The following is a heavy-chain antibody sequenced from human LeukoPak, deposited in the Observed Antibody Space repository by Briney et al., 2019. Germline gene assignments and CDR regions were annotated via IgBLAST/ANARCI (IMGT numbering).Heavy chain of an antibody. Sequence: PGDSLRLSCAASGFTFNKYWMTWVRQAPGKGLEWLANIKQDGSDKHYVNSVKGRFTISRDNAKNSVYLQLNRLRDEDTAIYYCTRENWGPDYWGQGTLVTVSS. V-gene: IGHV3-7*01. D-gene: IGHD7-27*01. CDR3: TRENWGPDY. CDR2: IKQDGSDK. J-gene: IGHJ4*02. CDR1: GFTFNKYW.